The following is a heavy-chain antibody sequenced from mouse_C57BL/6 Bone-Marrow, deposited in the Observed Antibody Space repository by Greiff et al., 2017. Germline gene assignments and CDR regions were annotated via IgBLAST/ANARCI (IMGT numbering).Heavy chain of an antibody. CDR2: ISYDGSN. J-gene: IGHJ2*01. CDR3: AALYYDYDDEGDY. D-gene: IGHD2-4*01. V-gene: IGHV3-6*01. CDR1: GYSITSGYY. Sequence: VQLQQSGPGLVKPSQSLSLTCSVTGYSITSGYYWNWIRQFPGNKLEWMGYISYDGSNNYNPSLKNRISITRDTSKNQFFLKLNSVTTEDTATYYCAALYYDYDDEGDYWGQGTTLTVSS.